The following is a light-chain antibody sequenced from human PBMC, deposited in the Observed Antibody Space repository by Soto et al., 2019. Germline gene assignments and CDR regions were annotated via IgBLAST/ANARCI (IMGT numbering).Light chain of an antibody. Sequence: DIQMTQSPSSLSASVGDRVTITCRAGQNINSWLAWYQQKPGKAPNLLIYKASTLESGVPSRFTGSGSGTDYTLTISSLQPDDFATYYCQQYSSYPWTFGQGTKVEIK. CDR3: QQYSSYPWT. CDR1: QNINSW. V-gene: IGKV1-5*03. J-gene: IGKJ1*01. CDR2: KAS.